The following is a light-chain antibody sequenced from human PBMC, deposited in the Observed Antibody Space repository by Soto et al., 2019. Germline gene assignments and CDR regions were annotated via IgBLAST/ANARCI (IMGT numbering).Light chain of an antibody. Sequence: DIQMTQSPSSVSASAGDSVNITCRASQVITTWLAWYQQKPGKAPKLLIYAASSLQRGVPSRFSGSGSGTDFPLTISSLQPEDFAPYYCQQANSVPYTFGQGPKLAIK. CDR1: QVITTW. CDR2: AAS. J-gene: IGKJ2*01. V-gene: IGKV1-12*01. CDR3: QQANSVPYT.